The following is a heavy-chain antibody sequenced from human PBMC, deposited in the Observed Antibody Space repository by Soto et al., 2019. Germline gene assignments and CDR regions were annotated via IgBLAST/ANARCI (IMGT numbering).Heavy chain of an antibody. Sequence: GASVKVSCKASGYTFTSYAMHWVRQAPGQRLEWMGWINAGNGNTKYSQKFQGRVTITRDTSASTAYMELSSLRSEDTAVYYCARDRERGSGWPYFDYWGQGTLVTVSS. J-gene: IGHJ4*02. CDR2: INAGNGNT. CDR1: GYTFTSYA. V-gene: IGHV1-3*01. CDR3: ARDRERGSGWPYFDY. D-gene: IGHD6-19*01.